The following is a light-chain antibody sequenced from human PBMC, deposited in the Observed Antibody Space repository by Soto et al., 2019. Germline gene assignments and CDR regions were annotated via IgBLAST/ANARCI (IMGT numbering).Light chain of an antibody. CDR1: QGISSY. Sequence: AIRMTQSPSSLSASTGDRVTNTCRASQGISSYLAWYKQKPGKAPKLLIYAASTLQSGVPSRFSGSGSGTDFTLTISCLQSEDFATYYCQQYYSYPRTFGQGTKVDIK. CDR3: QQYYSYPRT. J-gene: IGKJ1*01. CDR2: AAS. V-gene: IGKV1-8*01.